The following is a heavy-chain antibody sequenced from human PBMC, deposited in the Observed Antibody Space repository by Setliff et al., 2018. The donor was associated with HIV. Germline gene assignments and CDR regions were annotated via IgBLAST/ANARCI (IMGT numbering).Heavy chain of an antibody. CDR1: GYTFTRYY. D-gene: IGHD6-13*01. J-gene: IGHJ2*01. CDR3: ARVSSSWTGGYFDL. CDR2: INPSGGTT. V-gene: IGHV1-46*01. Sequence: ASVKVSCKASGYTFTRYYMHWVRQAPGQGLEWMGIINPSGGTTSYAQHFQDRVTMTRDTSTSTDYMELSSLRSDDTAVYYWARVSSSWTGGYFDLWGRGTLVTVSS.